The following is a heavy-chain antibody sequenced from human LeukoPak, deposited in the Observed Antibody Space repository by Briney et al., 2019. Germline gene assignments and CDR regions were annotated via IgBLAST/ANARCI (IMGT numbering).Heavy chain of an antibody. Sequence: SETLSLTCSVSGYSISSAYYWGWIRQPPGKGLEWIGTMYHSGSTNYNPSLKSRVTISVDTSKNQFSLKLSSVTAADTAVYYCARVSGSYCTSTTCYGGYYFDYWGQGTLVTVSS. CDR1: GYSISSAYY. CDR3: ARVSGSYCTSTTCYGGYYFDY. V-gene: IGHV4-38-2*02. CDR2: MYHSGST. J-gene: IGHJ4*02. D-gene: IGHD2-2*01.